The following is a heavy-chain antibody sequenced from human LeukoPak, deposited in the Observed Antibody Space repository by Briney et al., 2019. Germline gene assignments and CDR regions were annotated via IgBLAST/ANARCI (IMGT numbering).Heavy chain of an antibody. V-gene: IGHV3-30-3*01. J-gene: IGHJ4*02. D-gene: IGHD2-15*01. CDR1: GFTFSSYA. CDR3: ARGPPHTPIDY. CDR2: ISYDGSNK. Sequence: PGGSLRLSRAASGFTFSSYAMHWVRQAPGKGLEWVAVISYDGSNKYYADSVKGRFTISRDNSKNTLYLQMNSLRAEDTAVYYCARGPPHTPIDYWGQGTLVTVSS.